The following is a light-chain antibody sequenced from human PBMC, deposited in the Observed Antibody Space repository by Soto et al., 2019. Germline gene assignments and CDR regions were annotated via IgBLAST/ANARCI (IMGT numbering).Light chain of an antibody. V-gene: IGLV4-69*01. Sequence: QSVLTQSPSASASLGASVKLTCTLSSGHSRYAIAWHQQQPGKGPRYLMKLNNDGSQTKGDGIPDRFLGSSSGAERYLTISSLQSEDEADYYCQTWGTGIPVAFGGGTKPTVL. CDR2: LNNDGSQ. J-gene: IGLJ2*01. CDR3: QTWGTGIPVA. CDR1: SGHSRYA.